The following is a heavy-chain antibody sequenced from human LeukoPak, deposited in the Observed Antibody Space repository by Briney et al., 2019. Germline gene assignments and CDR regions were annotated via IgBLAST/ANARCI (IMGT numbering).Heavy chain of an antibody. Sequence: SCKASRCSFTGYDMISERQGTGHGLGWMGWINPNSGDTNYAQKFQGSVTMTRDTSISTAYMELSRLRFDDTAVYYCARVSDIAPAGTSVYWGQGTLVTVSS. CDR3: ARVSDIAPAGTSVY. J-gene: IGHJ4*02. D-gene: IGHD6-13*01. CDR2: INPNSGDT. V-gene: IGHV1-2*02. CDR1: RCSFTGYD.